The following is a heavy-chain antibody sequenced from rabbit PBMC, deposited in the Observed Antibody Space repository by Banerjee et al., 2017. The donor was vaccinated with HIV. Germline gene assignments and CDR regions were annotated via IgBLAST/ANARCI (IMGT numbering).Heavy chain of an antibody. Sequence: LEESGGDLVKPGASLTLTCTASGFSFSSNAMCWVRQAPGKGLEWIGYIDPVFGSTYYASWVNGRFTIASDNAQNTVDLQMTSLTVADTATYFCASGYGSNSGYFNLWGQGTLVTVS. D-gene: IGHD1-1*01. V-gene: IGHV1S47*01. J-gene: IGHJ4*01. CDR1: GFSFSSNA. CDR3: ASGYGSNSGYFNL. CDR2: IDPVFGST.